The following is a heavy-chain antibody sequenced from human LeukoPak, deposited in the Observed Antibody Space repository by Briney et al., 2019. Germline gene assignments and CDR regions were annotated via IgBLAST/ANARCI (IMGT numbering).Heavy chain of an antibody. V-gene: IGHV2-5*02. D-gene: IGHD1-7*01. J-gene: IGHJ4*02. CDR2: IYWDDDK. CDR1: GFSLPTYGVG. CDR3: AHRLRLDSDWNYGSFDY. Sequence: SGPTLVRPTETRTLISSFSGFSLPTYGVGVGWIRQPPGKALEWLALIYWDDDKRYNPSLRSRLTILQDTSKNQVVLTMANMDHVDATTYYCAHRLRLDSDWNYGSFDYWGQGTLVPVSS.